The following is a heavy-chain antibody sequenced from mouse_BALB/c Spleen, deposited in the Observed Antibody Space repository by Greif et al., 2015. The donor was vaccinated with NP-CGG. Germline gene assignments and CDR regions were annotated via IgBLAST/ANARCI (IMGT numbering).Heavy chain of an antibody. J-gene: IGHJ4*01. V-gene: IGHV5-6-4*01. D-gene: IGHD2-1*01. CDR1: GFTFSSYT. Sequence: EVKLMESGGGLVKPGGSLKLSCAASGFTFSSYTMSWVRQTPEKRLEWVATISSGGSYTYYPDSVRGRFTISRDNAKNTLYLQMSSRKSEDTARYYCTRDNYGNPYYAMDYLGQGTSVTVSA. CDR2: ISSGGSYT. CDR3: TRDNYGNPYYAMDY.